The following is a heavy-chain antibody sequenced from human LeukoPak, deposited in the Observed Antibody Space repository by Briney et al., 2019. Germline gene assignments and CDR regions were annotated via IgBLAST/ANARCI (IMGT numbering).Heavy chain of an antibody. Sequence: GGSLRLSCAASGFTFSSYAMSWVRQAPGKGLEWVSAISGSGGSTYYADSVKGRFTISRDNSKNTLYLQMNSLRAEDTAVYYCAKQGELSLRYYYYYMDVWGKGTTVTVSS. D-gene: IGHD3-16*02. V-gene: IGHV3-23*01. J-gene: IGHJ6*03. CDR1: GFTFSSYA. CDR3: AKQGELSLRYYYYYMDV. CDR2: ISGSGGST.